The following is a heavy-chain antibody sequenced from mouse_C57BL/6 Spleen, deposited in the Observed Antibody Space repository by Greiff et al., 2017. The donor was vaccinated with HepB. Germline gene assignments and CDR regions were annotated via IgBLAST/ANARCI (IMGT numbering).Heavy chain of an antibody. Sequence: EVMLVESGGGLVKPGGSLKLSCAASGFTFSSFTMSWVRQTPEKRLEWVATISGGGGNTYYPDSVKGRFTISRDNAKNTLYLQMSSLRSEDTALYYCARLPFDYWGQGTTLTVSS. CDR3: ARLPFDY. CDR2: ISGGGGNT. V-gene: IGHV5-9*01. CDR1: GFTFSSFT. J-gene: IGHJ2*01.